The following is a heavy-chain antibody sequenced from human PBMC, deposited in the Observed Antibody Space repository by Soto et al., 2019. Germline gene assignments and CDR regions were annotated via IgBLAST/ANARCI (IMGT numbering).Heavy chain of an antibody. CDR3: VRAAPRYCSSTSCYEGWFDP. D-gene: IGHD2-2*01. Sequence: PSETLSLTCAVSSGSISSSNWWSWVRQPPGKGLEWIGEIYHSGSTNYNPSLKSRVTISVDKSKNQFSLKLSSVTAADTAVYYCVRAAPRYCSSTSCYEGWFDPWGQGTLVTVSS. V-gene: IGHV4-4*02. CDR2: IYHSGST. CDR1: SGSISSSNW. J-gene: IGHJ5*02.